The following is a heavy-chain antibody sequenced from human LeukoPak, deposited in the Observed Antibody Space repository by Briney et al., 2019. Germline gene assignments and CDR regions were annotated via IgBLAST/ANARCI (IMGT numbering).Heavy chain of an antibody. CDR1: GFTFSSYS. D-gene: IGHD3-9*01. CDR2: ISSSSSTI. V-gene: IGHV3-48*02. J-gene: IGHJ5*02. Sequence: GGSLRLSCAASGFTFSSYSMSWVRQAPGKGLEWVSYISSSSSTIYYADSVKGRFTISRDNAKDSLYLQMNSLRDEDTAVYYCASRLVTPRGFDPWGQGTLVTVSS. CDR3: ASRLVTPRGFDP.